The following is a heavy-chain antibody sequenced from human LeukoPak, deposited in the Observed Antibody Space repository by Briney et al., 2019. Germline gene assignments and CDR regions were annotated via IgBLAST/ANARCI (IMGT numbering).Heavy chain of an antibody. V-gene: IGHV3-30*04. CDR3: ARVGQEQQLAGEFDY. D-gene: IGHD6-13*01. CDR1: GFTFSSYA. J-gene: IGHJ4*02. Sequence: GGSLRLSCAASGFTFSSYAMHWVRQAPGKGLEWVAVISYDGSNKYYADSVKGRFTISRDNSKNTLYLQMNSLRAEDTAVYYCARVGQEQQLAGEFDYWGQGTLVTVSS. CDR2: ISYDGSNK.